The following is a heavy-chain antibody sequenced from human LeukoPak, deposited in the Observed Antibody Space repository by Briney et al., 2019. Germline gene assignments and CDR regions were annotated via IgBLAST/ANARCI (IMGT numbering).Heavy chain of an antibody. CDR3: AREDSSGYYPSGAFDI. CDR1: GGSISSYY. CDR2: IYYSGST. Sequence: SETLSLTCTVSGGSISSYYWSWIRQPPGKGLAWIEYIYYSGSTNYNPSLKSRVTISVDTSKNQFSLKLSSVTAADTAVYYCAREDSSGYYPSGAFDIWGQGTMVTVSS. J-gene: IGHJ3*02. V-gene: IGHV4-59*01. D-gene: IGHD3-22*01.